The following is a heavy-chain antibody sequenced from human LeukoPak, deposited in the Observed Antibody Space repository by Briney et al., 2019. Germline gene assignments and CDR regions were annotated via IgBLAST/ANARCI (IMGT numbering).Heavy chain of an antibody. CDR1: GGTFSSYG. Sequence: GASVKVSCKASGGTFSSYGIGWVRQAPGEGLEWMGWISVYNDNTNYAQKLQGRVTMTTDTSTSTAYMELRSLRSDDTAVYYCARTPYSGSYYDPYYFDYWGQGTLVTVSS. D-gene: IGHD1-26*01. CDR2: ISVYNDNT. CDR3: ARTPYSGSYYDPYYFDY. V-gene: IGHV1-18*01. J-gene: IGHJ4*02.